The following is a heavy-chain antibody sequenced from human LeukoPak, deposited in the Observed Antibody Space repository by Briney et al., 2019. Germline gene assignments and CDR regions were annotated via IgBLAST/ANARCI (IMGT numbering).Heavy chain of an antibody. CDR3: AKDLTAVGGPWFDP. D-gene: IGHD6-19*01. CDR1: GFSFDDYA. V-gene: IGHV3-43*02. J-gene: IGHJ5*02. Sequence: GGSLRLSCAASGFSFDDYAMHWIRQPPGKGLEWVSLITGDGATMYHLDSVKGRFTISRDNSKNSLYLQMDSLTTEDTALYYCAKDLTAVGGPWFDPWGQGTLVTVSS. CDR2: ITGDGATM.